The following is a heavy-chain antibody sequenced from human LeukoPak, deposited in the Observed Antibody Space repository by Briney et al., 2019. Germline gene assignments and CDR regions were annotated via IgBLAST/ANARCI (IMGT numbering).Heavy chain of an antibody. CDR2: IYHSGST. J-gene: IGHJ3*01. CDR1: GGSFSDHY. CDR3: ARMSFDVDSAAFDV. V-gene: IGHV4-34*01. Sequence: SETLSLSCAVDGGSFSDHYWSWIRQPPGKGLEWVGGIYHSGSTNYNPSLKSRVTLAVDTPKTQFSLRLSSLTAADTAVYYCARMSFDVDSAAFDVWGQGTMVTVSS.